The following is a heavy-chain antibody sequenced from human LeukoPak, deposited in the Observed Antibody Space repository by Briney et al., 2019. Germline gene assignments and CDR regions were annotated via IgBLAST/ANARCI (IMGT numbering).Heavy chain of an antibody. CDR3: ARRRTTVTRLTSNAFDI. J-gene: IGHJ3*02. V-gene: IGHV4-34*01. CDR2: INHSGST. Sequence: SETLSLTCAVYGGSFSGYYWSWIRQPPGKGLEWIGGINHSGSTNYNPSLKSRVTISVDTSKNQFSLKLSSVTAADTAVYYCARRRTTVTRLTSNAFDIWGQGTMVTVSS. D-gene: IGHD4-17*01. CDR1: GGSFSGYY.